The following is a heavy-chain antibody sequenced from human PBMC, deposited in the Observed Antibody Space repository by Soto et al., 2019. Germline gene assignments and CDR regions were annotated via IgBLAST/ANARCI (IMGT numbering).Heavy chain of an antibody. J-gene: IGHJ5*02. CDR3: AKNQGVELVPLATVDWFDP. Sequence: GGTLRLSCAASGFIFENFGMSWVRQAPGKGLEWISSISGSGFKKYYADSVKGRFTISRDNSKSTVYLELNNLSAEDTAVYHCAKNQGVELVPLATVDWFDPWGQGSVVTVSS. CDR1: GFIFENFG. V-gene: IGHV3-23*01. D-gene: IGHD1-26*01. CDR2: ISGSGFKK.